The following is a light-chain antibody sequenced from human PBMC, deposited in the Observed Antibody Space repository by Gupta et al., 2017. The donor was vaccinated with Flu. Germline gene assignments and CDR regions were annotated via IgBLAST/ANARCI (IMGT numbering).Light chain of an antibody. CDR3: SSYGGNNNVV. J-gene: IGLJ3*02. Sequence: QSALNQPPSASGSPGQSVTISCTGTSSDVGGSDYVSWYQQHPGKAPKLMIYEVTKRSSGVPDRFSGSKSANTASLIVSGLQAEDEADYYCSSYGGNNNVVFGGGTKLTVL. CDR1: SSDVGGSDY. CDR2: EVT. V-gene: IGLV2-8*01.